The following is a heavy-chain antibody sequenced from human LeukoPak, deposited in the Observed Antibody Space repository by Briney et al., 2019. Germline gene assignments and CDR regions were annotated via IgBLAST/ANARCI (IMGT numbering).Heavy chain of an antibody. D-gene: IGHD6-13*01. J-gene: IGHJ3*02. CDR2: ISGSGGST. CDR3: AKDLSSSWYLDAFDI. Sequence: GGSLRLSCAASGFAFSSYAMSGVRQAPGKVLEWVSAISGSGGSTYYADSVKGRFTISRDNSKKTLYLQMNSLRAGDTAVYYCAKDLSSSWYLDAFDIWGQGTMVTVSS. CDR1: GFAFSSYA. V-gene: IGHV3-23*01.